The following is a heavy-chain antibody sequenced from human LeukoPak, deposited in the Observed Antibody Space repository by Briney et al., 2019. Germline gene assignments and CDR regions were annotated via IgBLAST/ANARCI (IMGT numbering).Heavy chain of an antibody. CDR3: ARSPLRRFDY. Sequence: KPSETLSLTCAVYGGSFSGYYWSWIRQPPGKGLEWIGEINHSVSTNYNPSLKSRVTISVDTSKNQFSLKLSSVTAADTAVYYCARSPLRRFDYWGQGTLVTVSS. J-gene: IGHJ4*02. CDR2: INHSVST. CDR1: GGSFSGYY. V-gene: IGHV4-34*01. D-gene: IGHD3-16*01.